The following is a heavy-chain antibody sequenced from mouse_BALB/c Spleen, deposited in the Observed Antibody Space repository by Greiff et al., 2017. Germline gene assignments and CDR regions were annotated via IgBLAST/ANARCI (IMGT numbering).Heavy chain of an antibody. CDR2: ISSGGSYT. V-gene: IGHV5-6*01. J-gene: IGHJ4*01. Sequence: EVQVVESGGDLVKPGGSLKLSCAASGFTFSSYGMSWVRQTPDKRLEWVATISSGGSYTYYPDSVKGRFTISRDNAKNTLYLQMSSLKSEDTAMYYCARHRTSGAMDYWGQGTSVTVSS. D-gene: IGHD3-1*01. CDR3: ARHRTSGAMDY. CDR1: GFTFSSYG.